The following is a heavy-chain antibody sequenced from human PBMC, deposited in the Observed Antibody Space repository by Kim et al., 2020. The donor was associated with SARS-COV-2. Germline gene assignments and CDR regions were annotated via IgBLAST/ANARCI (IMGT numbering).Heavy chain of an antibody. V-gene: IGHV3-21*01. CDR2: ISSSSSYI. D-gene: IGHD3-9*01. Sequence: GGSLRLSCAASGFTFSSYSMNWVRQAPGKGLEWVSSISSSSSYIYYADSVKGRFTISRDNAKNSLYLQMNSLRAEDTAVYYCARYDILTGYGYYYYGMDVWGQGTTVTVSS. CDR1: GFTFSSYS. J-gene: IGHJ6*02. CDR3: ARYDILTGYGYYYYGMDV.